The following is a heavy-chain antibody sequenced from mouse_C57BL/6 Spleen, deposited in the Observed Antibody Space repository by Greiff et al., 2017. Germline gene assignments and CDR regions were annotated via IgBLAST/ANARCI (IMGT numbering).Heavy chain of an antibody. J-gene: IGHJ4*01. D-gene: IGHD2-4*01. CDR2: IYPGNSDT. V-gene: IGHV1-5*01. CDR1: GYTFTSYW. CDR3: TRGYDYDVGYYAMDY. Sequence: VQLQQSGTVLARPGASVKMSCKTSGYTFTSYWMHWVQQRPGQGLEWIGAIYPGNSDTSYNQKFKGKAKLTAVTSASTAYMELSSLTNEDSAVYYCTRGYDYDVGYYAMDYWGQGTSVTVSS.